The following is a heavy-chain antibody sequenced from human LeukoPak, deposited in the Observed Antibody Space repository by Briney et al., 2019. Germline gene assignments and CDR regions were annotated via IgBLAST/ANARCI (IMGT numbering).Heavy chain of an antibody. Sequence: GGSLRLSCAASGFTVSTNYMTWVRQAPGKGLEWVSVLYSDGNTKYSASVQGRCSISRSNSKNNPQLQKNNRRPDDNAVYYCARGVEPLAANTLAYWGQGTLVTASS. CDR3: ARGVEPLAANTLAY. J-gene: IGHJ4*02. D-gene: IGHD1-14*01. CDR2: LYSDGNT. V-gene: IGHV3-53*01. CDR1: GFTVSTNY.